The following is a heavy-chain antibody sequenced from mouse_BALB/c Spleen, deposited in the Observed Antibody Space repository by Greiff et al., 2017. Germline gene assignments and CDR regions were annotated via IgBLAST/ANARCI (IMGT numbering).Heavy chain of an antibody. CDR3: ARSDYYYGSSNYYAMDY. J-gene: IGHJ4*01. D-gene: IGHD1-1*01. CDR2: IDPYYGGT. Sequence: VQLKESGPELEKPGASVKISCKASGYSFTGYNMNWVKQSNGKSLEWIGNIDPYYGGTSYNQKFKGKATLTVDKSSSTAYMQLKSLTSEDSAVYYCARSDYYYGSSNYYAMDYWGEGTSVTVSS. CDR1: GYSFTGYN. V-gene: IGHV1-39*01.